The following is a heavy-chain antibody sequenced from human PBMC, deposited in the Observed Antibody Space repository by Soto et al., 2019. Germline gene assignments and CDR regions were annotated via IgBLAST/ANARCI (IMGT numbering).Heavy chain of an antibody. CDR2: VHYSGTI. V-gene: IGHV4-31*03. Sequence: PSETLSLTCTVSDDSIINGIYYWTWIRQHPGKGLEWIGHVHYSGTIYYNPSLRSRVTMSVDTSKNQVSLELSSVTVADTAVYYCVRGADRYKCGFWGQGTLVTVS. D-gene: IGHD2-21*02. CDR3: VRGADRYKCGF. CDR1: DDSIINGIYY. J-gene: IGHJ4*02.